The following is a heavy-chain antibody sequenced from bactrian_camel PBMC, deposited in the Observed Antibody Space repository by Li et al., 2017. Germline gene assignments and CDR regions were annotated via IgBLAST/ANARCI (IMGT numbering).Heavy chain of an antibody. V-gene: IGHV3S66*01. D-gene: IGHD1*01. J-gene: IGHJ4*01. CDR1: RGFDDADAE. CDR3: VTSISGTWAGPNR. Sequence: VQLVESGGGSVQIGGSLTLACTASRGFDDADAEWGWFRQAPGKEREGVASIYTGAGNTRYADSVSGRFTISRDNANNTVYLQMNSLKPEDTAMYYCVTSISGTWAGPNRWGRGTQVTVS. CDR2: IYTGAGNT.